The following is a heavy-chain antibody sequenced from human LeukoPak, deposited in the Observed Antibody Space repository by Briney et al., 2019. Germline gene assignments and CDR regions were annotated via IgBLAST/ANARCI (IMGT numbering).Heavy chain of an antibody. V-gene: IGHV3-66*01. D-gene: IGHD3-3*01. CDR2: IYSGGST. CDR3: ASERFYDFWSGYYTGSNY. J-gene: IGHJ4*02. Sequence: GGSLRLSCAASGFTVSSNYMSWVRQAPGKGLEWVSVIYSGGSTYYADSVKGRFTISRDNSKNTLYLQMNSLRAEDTAVYYCASERFYDFWSGYYTGSNYWGQGTLVTVSS. CDR1: GFTVSSNY.